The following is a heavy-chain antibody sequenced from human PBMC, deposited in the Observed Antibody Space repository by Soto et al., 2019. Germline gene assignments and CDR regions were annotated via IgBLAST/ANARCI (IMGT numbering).Heavy chain of an antibody. CDR2: INAGNGNT. Sequence: QVQLVQSGAEEKKPGASVKVSCKASGYTFTSYAMHWVRQAPGQRHEWMGWINAGNGNTKYSQKFQGRVTITRDTSASTAYMELSSLSSEDTAVYYCARAWVVVTAPDYWGQGTLVTVSS. CDR1: GYTFTSYA. D-gene: IGHD2-21*02. V-gene: IGHV1-3*05. J-gene: IGHJ4*02. CDR3: ARAWVVVTAPDY.